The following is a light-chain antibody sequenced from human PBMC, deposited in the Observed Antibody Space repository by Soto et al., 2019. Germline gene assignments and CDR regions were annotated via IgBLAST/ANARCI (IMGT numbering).Light chain of an antibody. CDR3: QQYNNWPSWT. V-gene: IGKV3-20*01. Sequence: EIVLTQSPGTLSLSPGERATLSCRASQSVTSSYLAWYQQMPGRAPRRLIYAASTRATGIPDRFSGSGSGTDFTLTISRLEPEDFAVYYCQQYNNWPSWTFGQGTKVEIK. CDR2: AAS. CDR1: QSVTSSY. J-gene: IGKJ1*01.